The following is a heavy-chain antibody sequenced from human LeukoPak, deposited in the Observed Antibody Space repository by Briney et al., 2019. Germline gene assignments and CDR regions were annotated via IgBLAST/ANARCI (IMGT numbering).Heavy chain of an antibody. J-gene: IGHJ4*02. Sequence: GGSLRLSCAASGFTFSSYSRNWVRQAPGKGLEWVSSISSSSNYIYYADSVKGRFTISTDNAKNSLYLQMNRVRAEDTAVYYCARDPHDYGLGYWGQGTLATVSS. CDR1: GFTFSSYS. CDR3: ARDPHDYGLGY. D-gene: IGHD4-17*01. V-gene: IGHV3-21*01. CDR2: ISSSSNYI.